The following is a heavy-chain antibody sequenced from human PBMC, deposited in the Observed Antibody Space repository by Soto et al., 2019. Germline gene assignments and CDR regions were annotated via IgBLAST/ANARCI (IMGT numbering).Heavy chain of an antibody. J-gene: IGHJ4*02. CDR1: GFIFTNAW. Sequence: EVQLVESGGGLVKPGGSLRLSCAASGFIFTNAWMNWVRQAPGKGLEWVGRIGTNKAGGTVFYAAPVEGRFTISRDDSETSVYLQMDTLKLEDTDVYYCMDTYMAVSWDHWGQGTLVTVSS. CDR3: MDTYMAVSWDH. V-gene: IGHV3-15*04. D-gene: IGHD5-18*01. CDR2: IGTNKAGGTV.